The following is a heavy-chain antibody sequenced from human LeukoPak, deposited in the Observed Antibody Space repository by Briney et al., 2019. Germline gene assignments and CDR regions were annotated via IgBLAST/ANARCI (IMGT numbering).Heavy chain of an antibody. CDR2: ISGSGGST. CDR3: VKGNDRRMSQQLGDY. V-gene: IGHV3-23*01. CDR1: GFTFSSYA. D-gene: IGHD6-6*01. Sequence: GGSLRLSCAASGFTFSSYAMSWVRQAPGKGLEWVSAISGSGGSTYYADSVKGRFTVSRDNSKNTLYLQMNSLRAEDTAVYYCVKGNDRRMSQQLGDYWGQGTLVTVSS. J-gene: IGHJ4*02.